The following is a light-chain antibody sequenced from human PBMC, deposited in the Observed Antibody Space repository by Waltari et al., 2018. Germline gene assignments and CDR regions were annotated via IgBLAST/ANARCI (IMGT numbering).Light chain of an antibody. CDR3: AAWDDTLKGL. Sequence: QSVLTQPPSASGAPGQRVTITCSIGSSNIGSNTVNWYQQFPGTAPKLLMFNDDQGASGVPGRFSGSRSVTSASLAISGLQSEDEATYYCAAWDDTLKGLFGGGTTLTVL. V-gene: IGLV1-44*01. CDR2: NDD. J-gene: IGLJ3*02. CDR1: SSNIGSNT.